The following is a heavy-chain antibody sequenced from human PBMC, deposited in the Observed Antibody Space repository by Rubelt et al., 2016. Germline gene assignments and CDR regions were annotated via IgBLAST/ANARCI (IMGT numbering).Heavy chain of an antibody. D-gene: IGHD2-15*01. Sequence: GGGLVQPGGSLRLSCAASGFTFSSYSMNWVRQAPGKGLEWVSYISSSSSTIYYADSVKGRFTISRDNAKNSLYLQMNSLRAEDTAVYYCARSSRRGGMDVWGQGTTVTVSS. CDR1: GFTFSSYS. J-gene: IGHJ6*02. V-gene: IGHV3-48*04. CDR2: ISSSSSTI. CDR3: ARSSRRGGMDV.